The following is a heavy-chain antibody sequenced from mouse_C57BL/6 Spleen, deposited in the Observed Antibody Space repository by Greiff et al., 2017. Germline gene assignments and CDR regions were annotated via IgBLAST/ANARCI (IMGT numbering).Heavy chain of an antibody. CDR1: GYSFTSYY. V-gene: IGHV1-66*01. D-gene: IGHD2-4*01. CDR3: ARHYDYAWFAY. J-gene: IGHJ3*01. Sequence: QVQLKESGPELVKPGASVKISCKASGYSFTSYYIHWVKQRPGQGLEWIGWIYPGSGNTKYNEKFKGKATLTADTSSSTAYMQLSSLTSEDSAVYYCARHYDYAWFAYWGQGTLVTVSA. CDR2: IYPGSGNT.